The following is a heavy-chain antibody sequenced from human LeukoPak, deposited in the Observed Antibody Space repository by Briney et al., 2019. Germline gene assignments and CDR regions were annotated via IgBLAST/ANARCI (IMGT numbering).Heavy chain of an antibody. D-gene: IGHD3-10*01. CDR3: AKSEETGLLWFGELSSESDY. CDR2: ISGSGGST. V-gene: IGHV3-23*01. Sequence: GGSLRLSCAASGFTFSSYAMSWVRQAPGKGLEWVSAISGSGGSTYYADSVKGRFTISRDNSKNTLYLQMNSLRAEDTAVYYCAKSEETGLLWFGELSSESDYWGQGTLVTVSS. J-gene: IGHJ4*02. CDR1: GFTFSSYA.